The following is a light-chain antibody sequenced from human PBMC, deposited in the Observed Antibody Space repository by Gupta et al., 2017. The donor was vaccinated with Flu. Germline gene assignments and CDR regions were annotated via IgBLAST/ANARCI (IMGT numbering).Light chain of an antibody. Sequence: PGQTANIECCGEELGDKVVSWSQQRSGKSPEVVIYEDSKRPSGIPERFSGSNSGNTATLTVSGVQAMDEADYYCKAWASNTDVFGGGTKLTVL. CDR3: KAWASNTDV. V-gene: IGLV3-1*01. CDR1: ELGDKV. CDR2: EDS. J-gene: IGLJ2*01.